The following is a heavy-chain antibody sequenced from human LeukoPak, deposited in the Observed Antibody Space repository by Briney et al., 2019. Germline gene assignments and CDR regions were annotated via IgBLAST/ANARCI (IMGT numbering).Heavy chain of an antibody. CDR2: IRSKANSYAT. V-gene: IGHV3-73*01. CDR3: TRLTSSGYPSATN. Sequence: GGSLRLSCAASGFTFSGSAMHWVRQASGKGLEWVGRIRSKANSYATAYAASVKGRFTISRDDSKTTAYLQMNSLKTQDTAVYYCTRLTSSGYPSATNWGQGTLVTVSS. D-gene: IGHD3-22*01. CDR1: GFTFSGSA. J-gene: IGHJ4*01.